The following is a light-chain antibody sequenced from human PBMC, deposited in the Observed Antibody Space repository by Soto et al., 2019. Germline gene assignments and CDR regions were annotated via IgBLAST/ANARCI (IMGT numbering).Light chain of an antibody. V-gene: IGKV1-39*01. J-gene: IGKJ5*01. CDR2: AAS. CDR1: QVISSY. CDR3: QQTSSTPVT. Sequence: DVQVTQPQPSLSASVGDRVTITCRVSQVISSYLNWYQQKPGKAPKLLIYAASSLQSGVPSRFSGSGSGTLFTLTISSLQPEDFATYYCQQTSSTPVTFGQGTRLEIK.